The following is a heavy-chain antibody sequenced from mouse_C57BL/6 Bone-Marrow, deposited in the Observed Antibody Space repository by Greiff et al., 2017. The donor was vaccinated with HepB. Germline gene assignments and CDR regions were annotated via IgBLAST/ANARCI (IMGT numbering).Heavy chain of an antibody. D-gene: IGHD3-3*01. J-gene: IGHJ3*01. Sequence: VQLQQSGAELVRPGASVKLSCTASGFNIKDDYMHWVKQRPEQGLEWIGWIDPENGDTEYASKFQGQATITADTSSNTAYLQLSSLTSEDTAVYYCTTESGTADWGQGTLVTVSA. CDR1: GFNIKDDY. CDR2: IDPENGDT. CDR3: TTESGTAD. V-gene: IGHV14-4*01.